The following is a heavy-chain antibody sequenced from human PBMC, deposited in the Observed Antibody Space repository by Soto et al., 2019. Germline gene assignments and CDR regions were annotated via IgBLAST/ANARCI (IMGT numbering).Heavy chain of an antibody. Sequence: GASVKVSCKASGGTFSSYAISWVRQAPGQGLEWMGGIIPIFGTANYAQKFQGRVTITADESTSTAYMELSSLRSEDTAVYYCARRWSDYYYYGMDVWGQGTTVTVSS. CDR2: IIPIFGTA. V-gene: IGHV1-69*13. CDR3: ARRWSDYYYYGMDV. CDR1: GGTFSSYA. D-gene: IGHD2-15*01. J-gene: IGHJ6*02.